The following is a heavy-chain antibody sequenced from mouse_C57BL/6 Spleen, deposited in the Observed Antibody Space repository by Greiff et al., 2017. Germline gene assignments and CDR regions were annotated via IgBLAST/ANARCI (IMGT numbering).Heavy chain of an antibody. CDR3: TRGDGNYPWFAY. CDR2: ISRGGDYI. V-gene: IGHV5-9-1*02. D-gene: IGHD2-1*01. CDR1: GFTFSSYA. J-gene: IGHJ3*01. Sequence: EVKLMESGEGLVKPGGSLKLSCAASGFTFSSYAMSWVRQTPEKRLEWVAYISRGGDYIYYADTVKGRFTISIDNARNTLYLQMSSLKSEDTAMYYCTRGDGNYPWFAYWGQGTLVTVSA.